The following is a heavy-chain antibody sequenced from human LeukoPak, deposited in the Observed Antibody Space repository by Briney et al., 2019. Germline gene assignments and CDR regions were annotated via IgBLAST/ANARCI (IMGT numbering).Heavy chain of an antibody. CDR2: ISSSSSYI. V-gene: IGHV3-21*01. Sequence: GGSLRLSCAASGFTFSSYSMNWVRQAPGKGLEWVSSISSSSSYIYYADSVKGRFTISRDNTKNSLYLQMNSLRAEDTAVYYCARGKVTTTGFLYYWGQGTLVTVSS. CDR3: ARGKVTTTGFLYY. J-gene: IGHJ4*02. CDR1: GFTFSSYS. D-gene: IGHD4-17*01.